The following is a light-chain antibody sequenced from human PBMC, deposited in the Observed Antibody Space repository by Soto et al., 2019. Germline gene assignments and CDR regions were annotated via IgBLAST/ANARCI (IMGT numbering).Light chain of an antibody. Sequence: DFQMTQSPSSLSASVGYRVTITCQARCPIGSHLNWYQQKPGKAPKLLIYSTSNLQSGVPSGFSGSGSGTNFSLTISNLQPEDFATYYCQQSFSVPPTFGQGTRLEIK. CDR2: STS. CDR3: QQSFSVPPT. CDR1: CPIGSH. J-gene: IGKJ5*01. V-gene: IGKV1-39*01.